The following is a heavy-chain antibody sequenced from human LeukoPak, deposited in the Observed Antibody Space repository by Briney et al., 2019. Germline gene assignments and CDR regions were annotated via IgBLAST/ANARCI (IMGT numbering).Heavy chain of an antibody. CDR1: GFTFSSYA. D-gene: IGHD2-21*02. CDR3: ARDPYCGGDCYWFDY. CDR2: IKQDGSEK. J-gene: IGHJ4*02. V-gene: IGHV3-7*01. Sequence: GGSLRLSCAASGFTFSSYAMSWVRQAPGKGLEWVANIKQDGSEKYYVDSVKGRFTISRDNAKNSLYLQMNSLRAEDTAVYYCARDPYCGGDCYWFDYWGQGTLVTVSS.